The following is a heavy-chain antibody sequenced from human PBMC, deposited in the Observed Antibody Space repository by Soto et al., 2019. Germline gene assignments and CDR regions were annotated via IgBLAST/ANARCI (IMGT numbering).Heavy chain of an antibody. J-gene: IGHJ1*01. D-gene: IGHD3-10*01. Sequence: QVQLQQWGAGLLKPSETLSLTCAVYGGSSSGYYWSWIRQPPGKGLEWIGEINHSGSTNYNPSLKSRVTISVDTSKNQFSLKLSSVTAADTAVYYCARGWRFGELSYFQHWGQGTLVTVSS. CDR2: INHSGST. CDR1: GGSSSGYY. CDR3: ARGWRFGELSYFQH. V-gene: IGHV4-34*01.